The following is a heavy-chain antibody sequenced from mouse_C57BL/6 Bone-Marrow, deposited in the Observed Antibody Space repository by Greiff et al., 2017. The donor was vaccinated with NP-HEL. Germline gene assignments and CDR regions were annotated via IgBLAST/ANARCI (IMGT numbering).Heavy chain of an antibody. CDR1: GYTFTSYW. Sequence: QVQLQQPGAELVKPGASVKLSCKASGYTFTSYWMHWVKQRPGQGLEWIGMIHPNSGSTNYNEKFKSKATLTVDKSSSTASMQLSSLTSEDCAVYYCARRDDYGNLPSDYWGQGTTRTVSS. D-gene: IGHD2-4*01. CDR3: ARRDDYGNLPSDY. V-gene: IGHV1-64*01. CDR2: IHPNSGST. J-gene: IGHJ2*01.